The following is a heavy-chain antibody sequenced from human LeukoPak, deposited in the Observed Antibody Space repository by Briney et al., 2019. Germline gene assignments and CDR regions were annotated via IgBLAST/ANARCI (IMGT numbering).Heavy chain of an antibody. CDR3: ARDPSHGRADY. CDR2: IKQDGSEK. Sequence: PGGSLRLSCAASGFTFSSYWMSWVRQAPGKGLEWVANIKQDGSEKYYVDSVEGRFTISRDNAKNSLYLQMNSLRAEDTAVYYCARDPSHGRADYWGQGTLVTVSS. J-gene: IGHJ4*02. V-gene: IGHV3-7*01. CDR1: GFTFSSYW.